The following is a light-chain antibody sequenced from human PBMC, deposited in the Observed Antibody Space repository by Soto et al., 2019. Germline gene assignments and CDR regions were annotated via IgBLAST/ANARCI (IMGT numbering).Light chain of an antibody. CDR3: QQQCSTRLT. V-gene: IGKV3-20*01. CDR2: DAS. Sequence: EIVLTQSPGTLSLSPGERATLSCRASQSVSSTYLAWYQQKPRHAPRLLIYDASSRATGIPDRFSGSGSATKVSLTTSRREHSEVSVYYCQQQCSTRLTFGEGTKLEIK. J-gene: IGKJ4*01. CDR1: QSVSSTY.